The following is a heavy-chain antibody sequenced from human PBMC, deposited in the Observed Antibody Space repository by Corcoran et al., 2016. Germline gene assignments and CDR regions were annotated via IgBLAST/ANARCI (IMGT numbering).Heavy chain of an antibody. Sequence: QVQLVQSGAEVKKPGASVKVSCKASGYTFTGYYMHWVRQAPGQGLEWMGWINPNSGGTNYAQKFQGRVTMTRDTSISTAYMELNRLRSDDTAVYYCARGPLGYCSSTTCSSNWFDPWGEEPWSPSPQ. CDR3: ARGPLGYCSSTTCSSNWFDP. D-gene: IGHD2-2*01. V-gene: IGHV1-2*02. CDR2: INPNSGGT. CDR1: GYTFTGYY. J-gene: IGHJ5*02.